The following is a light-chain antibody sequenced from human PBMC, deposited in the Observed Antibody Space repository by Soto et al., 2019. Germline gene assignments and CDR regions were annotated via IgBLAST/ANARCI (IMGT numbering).Light chain of an antibody. V-gene: IGKV1-5*01. CDR1: QSISSW. J-gene: IGKJ1*01. CDR3: QQYNTYWT. Sequence: DIQMTQSPSSLSASVGDRVTITCRASQSISSWLAWYQQKPGKAPKLLIYDASNLESGVSSRFSGSGSGTEFTLTISSLQPDDFATYYCQQYNTYWTFGQGTK. CDR2: DAS.